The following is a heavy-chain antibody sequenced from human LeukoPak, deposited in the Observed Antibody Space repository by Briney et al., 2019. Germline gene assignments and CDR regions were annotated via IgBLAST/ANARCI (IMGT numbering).Heavy chain of an antibody. CDR2: ISYDGSNK. J-gene: IGHJ4*02. Sequence: GGSLRLSCAASGFTFSSYAMHWVRQAPGKGLEWVAVISYDGSNKYHADSVKGRFTISRDNSKNTLYLQMNSLRAEDTAVYYCATPLSTTGTDYWGQGTLVTVSS. D-gene: IGHD1-1*01. CDR3: ATPLSTTGTDY. CDR1: GFTFSSYA. V-gene: IGHV3-30-3*01.